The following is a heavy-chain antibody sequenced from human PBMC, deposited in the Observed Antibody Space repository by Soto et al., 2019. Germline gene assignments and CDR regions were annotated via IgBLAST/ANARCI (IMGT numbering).Heavy chain of an antibody. Sequence: PSETLSLTCSIYGGTFSGYYCSWIRKPPGKVLEWIGEISHSGSTSYNPSLSSRVTISVDTSKNQLSLNLTSVTATDTALYYCARAYFGSGSPFDIWGQGTMVTVSS. V-gene: IGHV4-34*01. D-gene: IGHD3-10*01. CDR3: ARAYFGSGSPFDI. CDR1: GGTFSGYY. CDR2: ISHSGST. J-gene: IGHJ3*02.